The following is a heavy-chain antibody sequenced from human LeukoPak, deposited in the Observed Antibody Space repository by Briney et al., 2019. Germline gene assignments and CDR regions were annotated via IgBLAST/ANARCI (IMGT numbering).Heavy chain of an antibody. CDR2: VSYSGDT. CDR1: GDSFSGHY. V-gene: IGHV4-59*11. CDR3: ARAPMAITTSSFPDAFDF. J-gene: IGHJ3*01. D-gene: IGHD5-12*01. Sequence: SETLSLTCTVSGDSFSGHYWSWIRQTPGKGLEWIGYVSYSGDTNYNPSLKRRVSISLDTSKNQFSLKLSSPAAADPAVYYCARAPMAITTSSFPDAFDFWGQGTMVTVSS.